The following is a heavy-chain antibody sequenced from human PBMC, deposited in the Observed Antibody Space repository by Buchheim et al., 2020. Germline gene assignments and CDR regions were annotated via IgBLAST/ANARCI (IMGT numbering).Heavy chain of an antibody. CDR3: TTDYYYETSGTFDY. V-gene: IGHV3-15*01. Sequence: EVQLVESGGGLVKPGGSLRLSCVVSGFTFSNGWMSWVRQAPGKGLEWVGLIKKKTDGGTTDYAAPVRGRFTILRDDSKNTLYLEMSSLKIEDTAVYYCTTDYYYETSGTFDYWGQGTL. CDR2: IKKKTDGGTT. J-gene: IGHJ4*02. D-gene: IGHD3-22*01. CDR1: GFTFSNGW.